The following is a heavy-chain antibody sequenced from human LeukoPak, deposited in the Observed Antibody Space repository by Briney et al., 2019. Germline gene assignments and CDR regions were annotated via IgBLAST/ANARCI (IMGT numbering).Heavy chain of an antibody. CDR1: GDSISSSSSY. D-gene: IGHD5-18*01. Sequence: PSETLSLTCTVSGDSISSSSSYWGWIRQPPGKGLEWIGSIYYSGSTYYNTSLKSRVTISVDTSKNQFSLKLSSVTAADTAVYYCARGKRGYSYALRGPFDYWGQGTLVTVSS. CDR2: IYYSGST. V-gene: IGHV4-39*01. CDR3: ARGKRGYSYALRGPFDY. J-gene: IGHJ4*02.